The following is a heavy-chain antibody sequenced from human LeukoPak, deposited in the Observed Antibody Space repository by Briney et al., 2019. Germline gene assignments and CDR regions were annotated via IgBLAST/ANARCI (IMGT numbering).Heavy chain of an antibody. CDR2: IFYRGNT. CDR1: GGSITSSDYY. D-gene: IGHD2-2*01. Sequence: SETLSLTCSVSGGSITSSDYYWGWIRQPPGKGLEWIGIIFYRGNTYHNPSLKSRVTISVDTSKNQFSLKLSSVTAADTAVYYCQTSWDRDVSFDYWGQGTLVTVSS. V-gene: IGHV4-39*07. CDR3: QTSWDRDVSFDY. J-gene: IGHJ4*02.